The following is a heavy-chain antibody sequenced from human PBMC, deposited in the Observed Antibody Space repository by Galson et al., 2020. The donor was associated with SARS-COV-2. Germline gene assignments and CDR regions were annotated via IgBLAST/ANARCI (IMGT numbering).Heavy chain of an antibody. CDR3: ARGSYYDILTGYSHFFDY. CDR1: GYTFTSYY. CDR2: INPSGGST. Sequence: ASVKVSCKASGYTFTSYYMHWVRQAPGQGLEWMGIINPSGGSTSYAQKFQGRVTMTRDTSTSTVYMELSSLRSEDTAVYYCARGSYYDILTGYSHFFDYWGQGTLVTVSS. D-gene: IGHD3-9*01. J-gene: IGHJ4*02. V-gene: IGHV1-46*01.